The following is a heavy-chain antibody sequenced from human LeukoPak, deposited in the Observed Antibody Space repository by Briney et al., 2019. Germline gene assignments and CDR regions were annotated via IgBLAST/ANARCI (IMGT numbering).Heavy chain of an antibody. D-gene: IGHD3-10*01. CDR3: AKGRTTYYFGSGSFDLDY. CDR2: ISGSGDTT. Sequence: GGSLRLSCAASGFTFNIFAMSWVSQTPGKGLEWVAAISGSGDTTYYADSVKGRFTISRDNFKNTVYLQMNSLRPGDTAVFYCAKGRTTYYFGSGSFDLDYWGQGNLVTVSS. V-gene: IGHV3-23*01. CDR1: GFTFNIFA. J-gene: IGHJ4*02.